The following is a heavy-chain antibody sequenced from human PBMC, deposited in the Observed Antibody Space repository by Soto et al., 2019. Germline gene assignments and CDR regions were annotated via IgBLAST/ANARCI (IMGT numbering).Heavy chain of an antibody. D-gene: IGHD4-17*01. CDR3: ARGGGYYGVLFDY. J-gene: IGHJ4*02. Sequence: QLQLQESGPGLLRPSETLSLTCNVSGGAISSSSYFWAWVRQPPGKTLEWIGHILYSGTTHYNEYFKSRVTISVDTTQNQFSLRLNSVTPADTAIYYCARGGGYYGVLFDYWGQGTLVPVSS. CDR2: ILYSGTT. V-gene: IGHV4-39*01. CDR1: GGAISSSSYF.